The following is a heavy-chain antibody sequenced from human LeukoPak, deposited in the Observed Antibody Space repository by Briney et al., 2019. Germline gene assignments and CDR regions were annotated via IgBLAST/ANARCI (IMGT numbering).Heavy chain of an antibody. D-gene: IGHD3-16*01. CDR3: ATDRLGELSLYRVQFDY. CDR1: GGTFSSYA. J-gene: IGHJ4*02. CDR2: IIPSLGTA. V-gene: IGHV1-69*06. Sequence: SVKVSCKASGGTFSSYAISWVRQAPGQGLEWMGGIIPSLGTANYAQKFKGRVTITADKSTSTAYMELSSLRSEDTAVYYCATDRLGELSLYRVQFDYWGQGTLVTVSS.